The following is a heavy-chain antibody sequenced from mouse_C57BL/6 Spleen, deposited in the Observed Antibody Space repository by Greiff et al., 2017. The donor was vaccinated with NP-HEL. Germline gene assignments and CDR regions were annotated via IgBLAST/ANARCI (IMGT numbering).Heavy chain of an antibody. CDR2: INYDGSST. CDR3: AREVYYGNGYYAMDY. D-gene: IGHD2-1*01. V-gene: IGHV5-16*01. J-gene: IGHJ4*01. CDR1: GFTFSDYY. Sequence: EVHLVESEGGLVQPGRSMKLSCTASGFTFSDYYMAWVRQVPEKGLEWVANINYDGSSTYYLDSLKSRFIISRDNAKNILYLQMSSLKSEDTATYYCAREVYYGNGYYAMDYWGQGTSVTVSS.